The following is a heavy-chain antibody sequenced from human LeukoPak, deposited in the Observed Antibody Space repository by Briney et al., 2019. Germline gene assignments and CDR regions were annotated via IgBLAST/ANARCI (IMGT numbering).Heavy chain of an antibody. CDR1: GYTLTELS. CDR2: IIPILGIA. D-gene: IGHD3-16*02. V-gene: IGHV1-69*04. Sequence: SVKVSCKVSGYTLTELSMHWVRQAPGQGLEWMGRIIPILGIANYAQKFQGRVTITADKSTSTAYMELSSLRSEDTAVYYCARDLVGELSFSGDYWGQGTLVTVSS. J-gene: IGHJ4*02. CDR3: ARDLVGELSFSGDY.